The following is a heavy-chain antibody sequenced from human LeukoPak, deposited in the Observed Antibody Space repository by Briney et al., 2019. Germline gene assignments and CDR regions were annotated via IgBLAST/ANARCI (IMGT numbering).Heavy chain of an antibody. CDR2: IYYSGST. V-gene: IGHV4-59*01. CDR1: GGSISSYY. J-gene: IGHJ6*03. CDR3: ARDKVVVVPAAMDYYYYMDV. Sequence: SETLSLTCTVSGGSISSYYWSWIRLPPGKGLEWIGYIYYSGSTNYNPSLKSRVTISVDTSKNQFSLKLSSVTAADTAVYYCARDKVVVVPAAMDYYYYMDVWGKGTTVTVSS. D-gene: IGHD2-2*01.